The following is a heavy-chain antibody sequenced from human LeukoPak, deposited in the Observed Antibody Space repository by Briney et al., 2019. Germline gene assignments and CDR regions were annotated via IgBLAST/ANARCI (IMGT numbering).Heavy chain of an antibody. V-gene: IGHV3-15*01. D-gene: IGHD3-10*01. CDR1: GFTFSNAW. CDR3: TTWFYGSGTS. CDR2: IKIKTDGGTT. J-gene: IGHJ5*02. Sequence: GGSLRLSCAASGFTFSNAWMSWVRQAPGKGLEWVGRIKIKTDGGTTDYAAPVKGRFTISRDDSKNTLYLQMDSLKTEDTAVYYCTTWFYGSGTSWGQGTLVTVSS.